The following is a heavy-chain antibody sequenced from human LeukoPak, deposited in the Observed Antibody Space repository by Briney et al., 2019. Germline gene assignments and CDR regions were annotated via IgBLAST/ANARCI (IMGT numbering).Heavy chain of an antibody. CDR1: GYTFTAYY. D-gene: IGHD2-2*01. J-gene: IGHJ6*02. Sequence: ASVNLSCKASGYTFTAYYMHWVRQAPGQGLEWMGWINPNTGGTSYAQKFQGRVTMSRDTSIITAYMELSRLRSDDTAVYYCALGCSDTSCYRWATNVWGQGTTVTVSS. CDR3: ALGCSDTSCYRWATNV. CDR2: INPNTGGT. V-gene: IGHV1-2*02.